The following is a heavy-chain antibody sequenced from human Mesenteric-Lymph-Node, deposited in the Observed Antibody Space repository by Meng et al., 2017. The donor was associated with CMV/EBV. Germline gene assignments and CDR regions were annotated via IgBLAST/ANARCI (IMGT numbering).Heavy chain of an antibody. Sequence: FTFSSYSMNWVRQAPGKGLEWVSSISSSSSYIYYADSVKGRFTISRDNAKNSLYLQMNSLRAEDTAVYYCAREVLSNVDTAMVDWFDPWGQGTLVTVSS. CDR2: ISSSSSYI. V-gene: IGHV3-21*01. CDR3: AREVLSNVDTAMVDWFDP. D-gene: IGHD5-18*01. J-gene: IGHJ5*02. CDR1: FTFSSYS.